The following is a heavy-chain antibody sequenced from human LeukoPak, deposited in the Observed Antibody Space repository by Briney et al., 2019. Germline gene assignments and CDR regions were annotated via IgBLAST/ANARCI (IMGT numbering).Heavy chain of an antibody. J-gene: IGHJ4*02. Sequence: SETLSLTCAVYGGSFSGYYWSWIRQPPGKGLEWIGEINHSGSPNYNPSLKSRVTISIDTSKNQFSLKLSSVTAADTAVYYCARGNDILTGYYNPVFDYWGQGTLLTVSS. V-gene: IGHV4-34*01. CDR2: INHSGSP. CDR3: ARGNDILTGYYNPVFDY. D-gene: IGHD3-9*01. CDR1: GGSFSGYY.